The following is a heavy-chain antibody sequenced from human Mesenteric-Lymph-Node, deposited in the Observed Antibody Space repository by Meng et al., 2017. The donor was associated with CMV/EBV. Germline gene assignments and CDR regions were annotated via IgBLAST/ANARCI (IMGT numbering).Heavy chain of an antibody. Sequence: GESLKISCAASGFTFSSFTMAWVRQAPGKGLEWVAFIRFDASDKYYADSVKGRFTISRDNSRNTLYLRMNSLGAEDTAVYYCAAARNLYFDLWGRGTLVTVSS. CDR1: GFTFSSFT. CDR3: AAARNLYFDL. V-gene: IGHV3-30*02. D-gene: IGHD2-15*01. CDR2: IRFDASDK. J-gene: IGHJ2*01.